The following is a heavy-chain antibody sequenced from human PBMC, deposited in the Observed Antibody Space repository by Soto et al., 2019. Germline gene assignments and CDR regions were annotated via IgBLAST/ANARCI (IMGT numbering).Heavy chain of an antibody. V-gene: IGHV3-48*01. D-gene: IGHD2-8*01. CDR1: GFTFSSYS. J-gene: IGHJ4*02. Sequence: GGSLRLSCVASGFTFSSYSLNWVRQAPGKGLEWVSYISSSGTTIYYADSVKGRFTISRDNAKNSLYLQMNSLRAEDTAVYYCASLPMVATNDFDYWGQGTLVTVSS. CDR2: ISSSGTTI. CDR3: ASLPMVATNDFDY.